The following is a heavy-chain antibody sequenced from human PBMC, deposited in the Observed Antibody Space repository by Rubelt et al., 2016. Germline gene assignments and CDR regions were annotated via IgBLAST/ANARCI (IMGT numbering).Heavy chain of an antibody. CDR2: ISAYNGNT. Sequence: QVQLVQSGSELKKPGASVKVSCKASGYTFTSYAMNWVRQAPGQGLEWMGWISAYNGNTNYAQKLQGRVTMTTDTSTSTAYMELRGLGADDTAVYYCARDVGGNSVLYYFDYWGQGTLVTVSS. CDR3: ARDVGGNSVLYYFDY. V-gene: IGHV1-18*01. J-gene: IGHJ4*02. D-gene: IGHD4-23*01. CDR1: GYTFTSYA.